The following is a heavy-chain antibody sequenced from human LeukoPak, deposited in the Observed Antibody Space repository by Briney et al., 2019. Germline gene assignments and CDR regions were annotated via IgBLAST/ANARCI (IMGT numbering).Heavy chain of an antibody. V-gene: IGHV5-51*01. J-gene: IGHJ3*02. Sequence: GESLKISCKGSGYSFANYGIGWMRQMPGKGLEWMGIVYPGDSTARYSPSFQGQVTVSADESISTAYLHWSSLKASDTAMYYCARHVDLMVRGVVDAFDIWGQGTMVTVSS. CDR1: GYSFANYG. CDR2: VYPGDSTA. CDR3: ARHVDLMVRGVVDAFDI. D-gene: IGHD3-10*01.